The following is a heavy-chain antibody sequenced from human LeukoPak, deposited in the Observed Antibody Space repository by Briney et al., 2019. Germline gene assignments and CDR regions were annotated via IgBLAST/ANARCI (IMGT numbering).Heavy chain of an antibody. CDR3: ARQGGSSSWYDY. Sequence: PSETLSLTCAVYGGSFSGYYWSWIRQPPGKGLEWIGEINHSGSTNYNPSLKSRVTISVDTSKNQFSLKLSSVTAADPAVYYCARQGGSSSWYDYWGQGTLVTVSS. J-gene: IGHJ4*02. CDR2: INHSGST. CDR1: GGSFSGYY. D-gene: IGHD6-13*01. V-gene: IGHV4-34*01.